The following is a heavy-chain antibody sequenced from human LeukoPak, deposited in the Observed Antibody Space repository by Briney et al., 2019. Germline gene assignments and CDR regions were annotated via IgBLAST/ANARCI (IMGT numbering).Heavy chain of an antibody. CDR3: AKDISSGPADAFDI. D-gene: IGHD3-22*01. J-gene: IGHJ3*02. CDR1: GFTFDDYA. CDR2: ISWNSGSI. Sequence: GGSLRLSCAASGFTFDDYAMHWVRQAPGKGLEWVSGISWNSGSIGYADSVKGRFTISRDNAKNSLYLQMNSLRAEDTALYYCAKDISSGPADAFDIWGQGTMVTVSS. V-gene: IGHV3-9*01.